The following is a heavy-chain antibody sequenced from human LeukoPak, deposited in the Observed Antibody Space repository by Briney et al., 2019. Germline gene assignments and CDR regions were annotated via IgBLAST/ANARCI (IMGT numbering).Heavy chain of an antibody. D-gene: IGHD5-24*01. V-gene: IGHV3-33*01. CDR1: GFTFSNYG. Sequence: PGGSLRLSCAASGFTFSNYGMHWVRQAPGKGLEWVAVIWYDGSNKYYADSVKGRFTISRDNSKNTLYLQMNSLRAEDTAVYYCARIWDGYLIDYWGQGTLVTVSS. J-gene: IGHJ4*02. CDR3: ARIWDGYLIDY. CDR2: IWYDGSNK.